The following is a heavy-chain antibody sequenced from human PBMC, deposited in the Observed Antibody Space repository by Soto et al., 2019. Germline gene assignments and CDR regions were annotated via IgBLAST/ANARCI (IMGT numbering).Heavy chain of an antibody. D-gene: IGHD5-12*01. J-gene: IGHJ4*02. CDR2: IYPGDSDT. V-gene: IGHV5-51*01. CDR1: GYSFSNYW. Sequence: GEALKISCKSSGYSFSNYWIGWVRQMPGKGMEWMGIIYPGDSDTRYSPSFHGQVTISVDKSITTAYLQWSSLKASDTAIYYCERQREVVAMTDXGGQGTMVTVSX. CDR3: ERQREVVAMTDX.